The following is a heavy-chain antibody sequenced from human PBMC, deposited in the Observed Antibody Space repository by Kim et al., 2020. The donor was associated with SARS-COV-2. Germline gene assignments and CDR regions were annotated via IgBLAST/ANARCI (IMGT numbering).Heavy chain of an antibody. J-gene: IGHJ6*02. V-gene: IGHV3-30*02. Sequence: GRFTISRDNSKNTLYLQMNSLRAEDTAVYYCAKDRVVTTVTHYYYYGMDVWGQGTTVTVSS. D-gene: IGHD4-17*01. CDR3: AKDRVVTTVTHYYYYGMDV.